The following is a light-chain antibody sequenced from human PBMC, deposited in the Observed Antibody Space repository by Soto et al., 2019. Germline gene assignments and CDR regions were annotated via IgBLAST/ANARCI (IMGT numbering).Light chain of an antibody. Sequence: DSQMTQSPSSVSASVGDRVTIACRASRDISTWLAWYQQKPGKAPKLLIYGASNLQSGVPSRFSGSGSGTDFTLTISSLQPEDFATYYCQKYNSAPQTFGQGTKVDIK. CDR1: RDISTW. CDR3: QKYNSAPQT. CDR2: GAS. J-gene: IGKJ1*01. V-gene: IGKV1-12*01.